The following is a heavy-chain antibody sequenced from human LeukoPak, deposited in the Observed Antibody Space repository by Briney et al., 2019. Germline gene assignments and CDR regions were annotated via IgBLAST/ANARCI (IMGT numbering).Heavy chain of an antibody. Sequence: GGSLRLSCAASGFTVSSNYMSWVRQAPGKGLEWVSVIYSGGSTYYADSVKGQFTISRDNSKNTLYLQMNSLRAEDTAVYYCARGIVATIHFDYWGQGTLVTVSS. J-gene: IGHJ4*02. V-gene: IGHV3-66*02. CDR3: ARGIVATIHFDY. CDR2: IYSGGST. CDR1: GFTVSSNY. D-gene: IGHD5-12*01.